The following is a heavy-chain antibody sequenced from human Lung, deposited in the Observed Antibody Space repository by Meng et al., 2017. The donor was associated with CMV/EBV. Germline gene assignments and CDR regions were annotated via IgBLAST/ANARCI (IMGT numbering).Heavy chain of an antibody. J-gene: IGHJ4*02. CDR3: ARVEVGITSGDY. V-gene: IGHV1-18*01. D-gene: IGHD1-26*01. Sequence: QAQRVESGGEVKKPVDSVKVYWKASGYNFTNYGITWVRQAPGQGLEWMGWINAYNGDTNYAQTLQGRVTMTTDTSTSTAYMELRSLRSDDTAVYYCARVEVGITSGDYWGQGTLVTVSS. CDR1: GYNFTNYG. CDR2: INAYNGDT.